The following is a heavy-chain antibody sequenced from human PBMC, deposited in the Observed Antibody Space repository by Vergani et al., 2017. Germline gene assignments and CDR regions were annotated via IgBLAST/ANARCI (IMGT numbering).Heavy chain of an antibody. CDR1: GGSISSYY. Sequence: QVQLQESGPGLVKPSETLSLTCTVSGGSISSYYWSWIRQPPGKGLEWIGYIYYSGSTNYNPSLKSRVTISVDTSKNQFSLKLSSVTAADTAVYYCAREPSGRCGEYPPNAGGMDVWGQGTTVTVSS. CDR2: IYYSGST. V-gene: IGHV4-59*01. J-gene: IGHJ6*02. CDR3: AREPSGRCGEYPPNAGGMDV. D-gene: IGHD3-10*01.